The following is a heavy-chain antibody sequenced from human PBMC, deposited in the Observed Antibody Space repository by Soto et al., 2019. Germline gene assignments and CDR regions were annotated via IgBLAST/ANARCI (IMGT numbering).Heavy chain of an antibody. V-gene: IGHV3-7*01. CDR2: IKQDGSEK. CDR3: ARTLGYCSGGSCYSTYYYYYYMDV. D-gene: IGHD2-15*01. J-gene: IGHJ6*03. Sequence: GGSLRLSCAASGFTFSSYWMSWVRQAPGKGLEWVANIKQDGSEKYYVDSVKGRFTISRDNAKNSLYLQMNSLRAEDTAVYYCARTLGYCSGGSCYSTYYYYYYMDVWGKGTTVTVSS. CDR1: GFTFSSYW.